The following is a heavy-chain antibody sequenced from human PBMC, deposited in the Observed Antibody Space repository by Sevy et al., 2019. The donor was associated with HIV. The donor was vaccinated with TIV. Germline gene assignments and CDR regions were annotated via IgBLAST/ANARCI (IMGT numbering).Heavy chain of an antibody. CDR3: VRMGQWLPPGDYYYYIDF. J-gene: IGHJ6*03. Sequence: SETLSLTCTVSGDSIRSSSDFWSWIRQPAGKGLEWIGHIYSSGNTNYNPSLKSRVTISVDTSKNQFSLKLSSVTAADTGVYYCVRMGQWLPPGDYYYYIDFWGKGTTVTVSS. D-gene: IGHD6-19*01. CDR1: GDSIRSSSDF. CDR2: IYSSGNT. V-gene: IGHV4-61*09.